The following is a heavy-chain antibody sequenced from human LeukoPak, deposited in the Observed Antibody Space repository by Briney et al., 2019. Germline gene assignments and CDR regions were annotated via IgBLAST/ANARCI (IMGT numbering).Heavy chain of an antibody. V-gene: IGHV4-30-4*07. CDR1: GGSISSGDYS. J-gene: IGHJ5*02. CDR2: IYYSGST. CDR3: ARSQFYGSGSYQGRWFDP. Sequence: NPSETLSLTCAVSGGSISSGDYSWSWIRQPPGKGLEWIGNIYYSGSTYYNPSLMSRVNISVDTSKNQFSLKLTSVTAADTAVYYCARSQFYGSGSYQGRWFDPWGQGTLVTVSS. D-gene: IGHD3-10*01.